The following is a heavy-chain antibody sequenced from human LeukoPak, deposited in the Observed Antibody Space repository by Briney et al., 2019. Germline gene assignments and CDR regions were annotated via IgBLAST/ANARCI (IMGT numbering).Heavy chain of an antibody. D-gene: IGHD1-1*01. CDR1: GFTFSTYW. V-gene: IGHV3-7*05. J-gene: IGHJ3*02. CDR2: IKQDGNEK. CDR3: VYGSRGTTELGAFDI. Sequence: PGGSLRLSCAASGFTFSTYWMSWVRQAPGKGLEWVANIKQDGNEKYYVDSVKGRFTISRDNAKNSLYLQMNSLRAEDTAVYYCVYGSRGTTELGAFDIWGQGTMVTVSS.